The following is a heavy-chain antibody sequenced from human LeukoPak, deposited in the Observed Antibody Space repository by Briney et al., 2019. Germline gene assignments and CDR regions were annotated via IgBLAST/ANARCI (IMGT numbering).Heavy chain of an antibody. Sequence: GGSLRLSCAASGFTFSSHALSWVRQTPAKGLESVSSINAGGDNTHYADSVKGRFTISRDNSKNTLYLQMNSLKTEDTAVYYCTRYGDYPFDYWGQGTLVTVSS. J-gene: IGHJ4*02. CDR1: GFTFSSHA. CDR3: TRYGDYPFDY. V-gene: IGHV3-23*01. D-gene: IGHD2-21*01. CDR2: INAGGDNT.